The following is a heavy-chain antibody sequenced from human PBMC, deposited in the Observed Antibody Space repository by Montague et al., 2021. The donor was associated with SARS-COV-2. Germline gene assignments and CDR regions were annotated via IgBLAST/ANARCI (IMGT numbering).Heavy chain of an antibody. V-gene: IGHV4-39*07. Sequence: SETLSLTYTVSGGSISSSSYYWGWIRQPPGKGLEWIGSIDYSGXTXYXXXXKXRVTISVDTSKNQFSLKLSSVTAADTAVYYCARDLWVWLSVEGSFDSWGQGTLVTVSS. CDR2: IDYSGXT. D-gene: IGHD5-12*01. CDR3: ARDLWVWLSVEGSFDS. J-gene: IGHJ4*02. CDR1: GGSISSSSYY.